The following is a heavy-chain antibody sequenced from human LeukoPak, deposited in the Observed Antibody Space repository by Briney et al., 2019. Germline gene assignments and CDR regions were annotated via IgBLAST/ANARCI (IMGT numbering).Heavy chain of an antibody. J-gene: IGHJ4*02. CDR1: GGSISSSSYY. Sequence: NPSETLSLTCTVSGGSISSSSYYWGWIRQPPGKGLEWIGTIYYSGATYNNPSLKSRVTISVDTSKNQFSLKLTSVTAADTAIYYCARLGEDIVIVPGAAFDHWGQGTLVTVSS. D-gene: IGHD2-2*01. CDR3: ARLGEDIVIVPGAAFDH. CDR2: IYYSGAT. V-gene: IGHV4-39*01.